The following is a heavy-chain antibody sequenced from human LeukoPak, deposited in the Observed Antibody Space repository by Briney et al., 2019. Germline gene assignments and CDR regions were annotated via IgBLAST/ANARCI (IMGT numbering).Heavy chain of an antibody. V-gene: IGHV3-23*01. CDR2: ISGSGGST. CDR3: AKDGSTTVVTPYYFDY. Sequence: PGGSLRLSCAASGFTFSSYAMSWVRQAPGKGLEWVSAISGSGGSTYYADSVKGRFTISRDNSKNTLYLQMNSLRAEDTAVYYCAKDGSTTVVTPYYFDYWGQGTLVTVSS. D-gene: IGHD4-23*01. J-gene: IGHJ4*02. CDR1: GFTFSSYA.